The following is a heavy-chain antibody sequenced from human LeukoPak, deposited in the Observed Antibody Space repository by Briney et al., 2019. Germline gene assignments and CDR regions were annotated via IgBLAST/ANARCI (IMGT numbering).Heavy chain of an antibody. Sequence: QSGGSLRLSCAAAGFTFSNYWMRWVRQAPGKGLVWVSRIKSDGRTNYADSVKGRFTISRDNAKNTVSLQMNSLRAEDTGVYYCARAPSEIGGYYPEYFRHWGQGTLVTVSS. CDR2: IKSDGRT. V-gene: IGHV3-74*01. CDR1: GFTFSNYW. CDR3: ARAPSEIGGYYPEYFRH. D-gene: IGHD3-22*01. J-gene: IGHJ1*01.